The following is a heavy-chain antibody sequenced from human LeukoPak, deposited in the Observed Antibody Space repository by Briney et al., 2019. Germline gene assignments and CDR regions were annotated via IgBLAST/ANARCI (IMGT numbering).Heavy chain of an antibody. J-gene: IGHJ3*02. Sequence: PGGPLRLSCAASGFTFSSYAMSWVRQAPGKGLEWVSAISGSGGSTYYADSVKGRFTISRDNSKNTLYLQMNSLRAEDTAVYYCAKHYYGSGSYYDAFDIWGQGTMVTVSS. CDR2: ISGSGGST. CDR1: GFTFSSYA. CDR3: AKHYYGSGSYYDAFDI. V-gene: IGHV3-23*01. D-gene: IGHD3-10*01.